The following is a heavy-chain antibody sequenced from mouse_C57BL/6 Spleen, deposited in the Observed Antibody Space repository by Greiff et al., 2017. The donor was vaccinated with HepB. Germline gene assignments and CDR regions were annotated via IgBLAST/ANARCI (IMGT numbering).Heavy chain of an antibody. CDR3: ERNSDYDDGGRFAY. V-gene: IGHV1-50*01. Sequence: QVQLQQPGAELVKPGASVKLSCKASGYTFTSYWMQWVKQRPGQGLEWIGEIDPSDSYTNYNQKFKGKATLTVDTASSTADMPLSSLTSEESAVYYCERNSDYDDGGRFAYWGQGARVTVSA. D-gene: IGHD2-4*01. CDR2: IDPSDSYT. CDR1: GYTFTSYW. J-gene: IGHJ3*01.